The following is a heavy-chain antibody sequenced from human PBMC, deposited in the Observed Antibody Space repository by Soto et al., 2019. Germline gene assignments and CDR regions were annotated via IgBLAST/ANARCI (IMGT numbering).Heavy chain of an antibody. J-gene: IGHJ4*02. CDR3: ARGNGIASRPADY. CDR1: GGSFSNYY. D-gene: IGHD6-13*01. CDR2: INQSGIT. V-gene: IGHV4-34*01. Sequence: SETLSLTCAVYGGSFSNYYWSWIRQPPGKGLEWIGEINQSGITNYNPSLKSRVTISEDASKSQFSLKLSSVTAADTAVYYCARGNGIASRPADYWGQGTLVTVSS.